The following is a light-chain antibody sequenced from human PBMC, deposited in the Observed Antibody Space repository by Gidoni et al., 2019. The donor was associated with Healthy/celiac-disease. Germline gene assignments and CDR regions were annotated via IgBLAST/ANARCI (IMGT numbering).Light chain of an antibody. CDR2: DAS. Sequence: EIVLTQSPATLSLSPGERATLSCRVTQSVSSYLAWDQQKPGQAPRLLIYDASNRATGIPARFSGSGSGTDFTLTIRCLEPADFDVYYCQQRSNWPTFGGGTKVEIK. J-gene: IGKJ4*01. CDR3: QQRSNWPT. V-gene: IGKV3-11*01. CDR1: QSVSSY.